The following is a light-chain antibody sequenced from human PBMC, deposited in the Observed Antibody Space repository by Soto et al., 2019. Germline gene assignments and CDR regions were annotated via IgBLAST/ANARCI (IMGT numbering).Light chain of an antibody. V-gene: IGKV1-9*01. CDR2: SAS. Sequence: IQLTQSPSSLSASVGDRVTITCRASQRISTYLAWYQRKPGKAPNLLIYSASIVESGVPSRFSGRGSVTDFTLTISSLQPEDSATYYCQQLNSYPITFGGGTKVEVK. CDR3: QQLNSYPIT. J-gene: IGKJ4*01. CDR1: QRISTY.